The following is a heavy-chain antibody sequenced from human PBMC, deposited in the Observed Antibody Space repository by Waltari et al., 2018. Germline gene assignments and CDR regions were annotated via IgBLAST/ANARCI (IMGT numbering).Heavy chain of an antibody. CDR1: GFTFSSYS. CDR3: ASHSAQYCSSTSCYLYYYGMDV. V-gene: IGHV3-21*01. Sequence: EVQLVESGGGLVKPGGSLRLSCAASGFTFSSYSMNWVRQAPGKGLEWVSSISSSSSYIYDASSVKGRFTISRDNAKNSLYLQMNSLRAEDTAVYYCASHSAQYCSSTSCYLYYYGMDVWGQGTTVTVSS. J-gene: IGHJ6*02. D-gene: IGHD2-2*01. CDR2: ISSSSSYI.